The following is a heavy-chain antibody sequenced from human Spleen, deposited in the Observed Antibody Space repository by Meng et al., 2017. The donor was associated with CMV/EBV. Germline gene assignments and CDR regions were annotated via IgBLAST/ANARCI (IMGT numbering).Heavy chain of an antibody. CDR1: GGSFSSYG. V-gene: IGHV1-18*01. J-gene: IGHJ5*02. CDR3: ARDRGFLTTNWFDP. D-gene: IGHD3-10*01. CDR2: ISPYNGDT. Sequence: ASVKVSCKASGGSFSSYGISWVRQAPGQGLEWMGWISPYNGDTNYAQKLQGRVTMTTDTSTSTAYMELRSLRSDDTAVYYCARDRGFLTTNWFDPWGQGTLVTVSS.